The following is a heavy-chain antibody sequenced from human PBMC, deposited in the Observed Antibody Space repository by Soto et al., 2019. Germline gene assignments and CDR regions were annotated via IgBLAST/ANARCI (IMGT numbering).Heavy chain of an antibody. Sequence: SGPTLVNPTQTLTLTCTFSGFSLITSGLGVGWIRQPPGKALEWLALIYWDDDKRYSPSLKSRLTITKDTSKNQVVLTMTNMDPVDTATYYCALKGSGTTPFAFDYWGQGTLVTVSS. D-gene: IGHD1-1*01. V-gene: IGHV2-5*02. CDR2: IYWDDDK. CDR1: GFSLITSGLG. J-gene: IGHJ4*02. CDR3: ALKGSGTTPFAFDY.